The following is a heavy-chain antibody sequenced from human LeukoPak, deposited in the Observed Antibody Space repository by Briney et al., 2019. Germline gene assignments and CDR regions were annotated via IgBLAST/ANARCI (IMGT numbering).Heavy chain of an antibody. CDR2: ISYSGST. CDR1: GGSISSYF. V-gene: IGHV4-59*08. CDR3: ARRRERRRTDRFDYFHY. J-gene: IGHJ4*02. D-gene: IGHD1-26*01. Sequence: SETLSLTCTVSGGSISSYFWSWFRQPRGKGLEWIGYISYSGSTNYNPSLKSRITISLDTSKNQFYLKLSSVTAADTAVYYCARRRERRRTDRFDYFHYWGQGALVAVSS.